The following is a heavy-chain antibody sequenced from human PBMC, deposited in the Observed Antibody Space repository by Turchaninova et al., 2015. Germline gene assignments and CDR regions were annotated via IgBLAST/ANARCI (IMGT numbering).Heavy chain of an antibody. CDR3: AITLSYEDRYFDV. J-gene: IGHJ2*01. V-gene: IGHV5-51*01. Sequence: EVQLVQSGAEVKKPGEPLNISCKGSGYSIRNSFIAWVRQAPGKGLEPLAIMKPGGSDTSYSPSFPGRVTISADDAINTAYLQWSSLEASDTAVYYCAITLSYEDRYFDVWGRGTLVTVSS. CDR2: MKPGGSDT. D-gene: IGHD4-23*01. CDR1: GYSIRNSF.